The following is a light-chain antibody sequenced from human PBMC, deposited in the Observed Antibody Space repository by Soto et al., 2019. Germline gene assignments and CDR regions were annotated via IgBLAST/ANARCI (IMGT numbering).Light chain of an antibody. CDR1: QGINNW. V-gene: IGKV1D-12*01. CDR2: ATF. CDR3: QQATSFPLT. J-gene: IGKJ4*01. Sequence: DIQMTQSPSSVSASVGDRVTITCRASQGINNWLAWYQQKPGKAPNLLIYATFSLQSGVPSRFSGSGSGTDFTLTISSLQPEDFATYYCQQATSFPLTFGGGTKVEIK.